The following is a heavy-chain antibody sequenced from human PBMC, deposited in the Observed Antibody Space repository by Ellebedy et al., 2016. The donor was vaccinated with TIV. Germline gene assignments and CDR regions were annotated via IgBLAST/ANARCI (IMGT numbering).Heavy chain of an antibody. CDR3: ARLFATREETWGMDV. V-gene: IGHV1-2*02. D-gene: IGHD5-24*01. J-gene: IGHJ6*02. Sequence: ASVKVSCKASGYTFTGYYMHWVRQAPGQGLEWMGWINPNSGGTNYAQKFQGRVTMTRDTSISTAYMELSRLRSDDTAVYYCARLFATREETWGMDVWGQGTTVTVSS. CDR1: GYTFTGYY. CDR2: INPNSGGT.